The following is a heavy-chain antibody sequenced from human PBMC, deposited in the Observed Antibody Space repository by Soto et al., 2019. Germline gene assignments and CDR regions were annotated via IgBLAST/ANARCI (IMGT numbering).Heavy chain of an antibody. J-gene: IGHJ4*02. Sequence: GGSLRLSCAASGFTFIGSAMHWVRQASGKGLEWVGRIRSKANSYATAYAASVKGRFTISRDDSKNTAYLQMNSLKTEDTAVYYCTRPLSTAAAGTGWGQGTLVTVSS. CDR2: IRSKANSYAT. CDR3: TRPLSTAAAGTG. CDR1: GFTFIGSA. D-gene: IGHD6-13*01. V-gene: IGHV3-73*01.